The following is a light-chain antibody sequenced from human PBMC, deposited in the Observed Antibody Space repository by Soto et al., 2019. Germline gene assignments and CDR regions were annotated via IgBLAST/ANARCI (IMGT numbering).Light chain of an antibody. J-gene: IGKJ4*01. CDR1: QGISSY. Sequence: DIQMTQSPSSLSASVGDRVTITCRASQGISSYLAWYQQKPGKVPKVLIYAASTLQSGVPSRFSGSGSGTDFTLTISSLQPEDAATYYCQKYNSAPLTFGGGTKVEIK. V-gene: IGKV1-27*01. CDR3: QKYNSAPLT. CDR2: AAS.